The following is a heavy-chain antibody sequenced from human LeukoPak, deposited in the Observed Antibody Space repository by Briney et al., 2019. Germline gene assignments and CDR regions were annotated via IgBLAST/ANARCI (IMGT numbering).Heavy chain of an antibody. Sequence: SVTLSLPCTVSGGSISSCSYYWGRICQPPGRGVEWNGSRYYSGSTYYNPSLKSRVTISVDTSKNQFSLNLSSVTAADTAAYYCARLYYDSSGYYQICYFDYWGQGTLVTVSS. J-gene: IGHJ4*02. CDR2: RYYSGST. D-gene: IGHD3-22*01. CDR3: ARLYYDSSGYYQICYFDY. CDR1: GGSISSCSYY. V-gene: IGHV4-39*01.